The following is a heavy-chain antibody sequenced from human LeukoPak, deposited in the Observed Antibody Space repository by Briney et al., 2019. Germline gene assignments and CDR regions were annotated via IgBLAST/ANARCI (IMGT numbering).Heavy chain of an antibody. J-gene: IGHJ4*02. CDR1: GFTFSDYW. V-gene: IGHV3-7*01. D-gene: IGHD1-1*01. CDR3: ARYHWNDVAY. CDR2: IKEDGSEK. Sequence: GGSLRLSCAASGFTFSDYWMNWVRQAPGKGLEWVADIKEDGSEKYYVDSVRGRFTISRDNAKNSLYLQMNSLRAEDSAVYYCARYHWNDVAYWGQGTLVTVSS.